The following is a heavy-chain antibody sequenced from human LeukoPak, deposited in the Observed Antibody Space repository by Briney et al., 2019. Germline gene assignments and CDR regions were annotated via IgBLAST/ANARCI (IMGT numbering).Heavy chain of an antibody. CDR1: GFTFSPYT. CDR2: ISSDGYNQ. Sequence: GRSLRLSCEASGFTFSPYTLHWVRRAPGKGLDWVAVISSDGYNQYYADSVKGRFTISRDNFKDTLYLQMNSLRAEDTAVYCCARDSYGMDVWGQGTTVTVSS. V-gene: IGHV3-30-3*01. J-gene: IGHJ6*02. CDR3: ARDSYGMDV.